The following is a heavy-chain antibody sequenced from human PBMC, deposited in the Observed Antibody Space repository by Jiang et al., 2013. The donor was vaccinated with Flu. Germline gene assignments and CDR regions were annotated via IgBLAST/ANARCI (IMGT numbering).Heavy chain of an antibody. CDR1: GYSFFSYW. V-gene: IGHV5-51*01. Sequence: GAEVKKPGESLKISCKGSGYSFFSYWIGWVRQMPGKGLEWMGMIFPGDSETIYSPSFQGQVTISADKTISTAYLQWSSLKTSDTAIYYCARTSSGGTEYWGEGTLVTVS. CDR3: ARTSSGGTEY. D-gene: IGHD6-19*01. J-gene: IGHJ4*02. CDR2: IFPGDSET.